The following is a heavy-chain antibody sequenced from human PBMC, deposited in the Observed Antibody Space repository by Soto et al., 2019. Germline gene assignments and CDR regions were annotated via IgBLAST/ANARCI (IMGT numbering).Heavy chain of an antibody. CDR2: IYSGGST. J-gene: IGHJ3*02. CDR1: GFTVSSNY. V-gene: IGHV3-66*01. Sequence: GGSLRLSCAASGFTVSSNYMSWVRQAPGKGLEWVSVIYSGGSTYYADSVKGRFTISGDNSKNTLYLQMNSLRAEDTAVYYCARWPETVDVFDIWGQGTMVTVSS. CDR3: ARWPETVDVFDI.